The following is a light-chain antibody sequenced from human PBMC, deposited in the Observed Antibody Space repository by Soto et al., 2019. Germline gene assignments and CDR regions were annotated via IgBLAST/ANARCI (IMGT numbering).Light chain of an antibody. J-gene: IGKJ1*01. CDR3: QQYNNWTLW. V-gene: IGKV3-15*01. CDR1: QSVSSN. Sequence: EIVVTQAQATLSVAPGERESISCRASQSVSSNLAWYQQKPGQTPRLLIYATSTRATGIPARFSGSGSGTEFTFTISTLQAEDLGVYYCQQYNNWTLWFDQEAEVDIK. CDR2: ATS.